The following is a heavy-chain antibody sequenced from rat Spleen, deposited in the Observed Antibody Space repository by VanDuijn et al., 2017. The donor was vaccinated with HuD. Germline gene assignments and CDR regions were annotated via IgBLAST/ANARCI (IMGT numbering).Heavy chain of an antibody. J-gene: IGHJ2*01. D-gene: IGHD1-2*01. CDR3: IREVRVAAISTGFDY. CDR2: ISTSGGST. V-gene: IGHV5-46*01. CDR1: GFTFSSFP. Sequence: EVQLVESGGGLVQPGRSMKLSCAASGFTFSSFPMAWVRQAPTKGLEWVATISTSGGSTYYRDSVKGRFTISRDNAKSSLYLQMDSLRSEDTATYYCIREVRVAAISTGFDYWGQGVMVTVSS.